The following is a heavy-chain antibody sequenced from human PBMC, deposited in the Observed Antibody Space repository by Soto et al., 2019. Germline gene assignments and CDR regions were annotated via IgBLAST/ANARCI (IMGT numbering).Heavy chain of an antibody. CDR2: IKSKTDGGTT. D-gene: IGHD1-26*01. CDR1: GFTFTTYS. V-gene: IGHV3-15*01. J-gene: IGHJ4*02. Sequence: GGSLSLSCVASGFTFTTYSVNWVRQAPGKGLEWVGRIKSKTDGGTTDYAAPVKGRFTISRDDSKNTLYLQMNSLKTEDTAVYYCTTEWELQPRSDYWGQGTLVTVAS. CDR3: TTEWELQPRSDY.